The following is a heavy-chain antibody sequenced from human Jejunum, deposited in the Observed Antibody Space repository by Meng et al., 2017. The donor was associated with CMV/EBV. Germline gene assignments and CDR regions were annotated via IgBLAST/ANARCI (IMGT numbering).Heavy chain of an antibody. CDR3: AKGDYYDHDGWGTFDN. CDR1: FTLSSSA. D-gene: IGHD3-22*01. V-gene: IGHV3-23*01. J-gene: IGHJ3*02. CDR2: ISGKNGTT. Sequence: FTLSSSAMSWVRQAPGKGLQWVSTISGKNGTTYVDFVKGRFAISRDNSKNIVYLHMNSLGPEDTAVYYCAKGDYYDHDGWGTFDNWGQGTMVTVSS.